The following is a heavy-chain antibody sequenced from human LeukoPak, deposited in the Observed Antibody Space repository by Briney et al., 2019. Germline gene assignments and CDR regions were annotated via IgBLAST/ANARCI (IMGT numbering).Heavy chain of an antibody. V-gene: IGHV3-33*01. J-gene: IGHJ3*02. CDR1: GFTFSSYG. D-gene: IGHD3-16*01. CDR3: TRDGGDRRLGAFDI. Sequence: GGSLRLSCAASGFTFSSYGMHWVRQAPGKGLEWVAVILSDGSKEFYTDSVKGRFTISRDNSKNTLYLQMNSLRAEDMAMYYCTRDGGDRRLGAFDIWGQGTMVTVSS. CDR2: ILSDGSKE.